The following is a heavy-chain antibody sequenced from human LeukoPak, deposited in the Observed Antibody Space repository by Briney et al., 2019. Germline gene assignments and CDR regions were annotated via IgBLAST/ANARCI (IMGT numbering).Heavy chain of an antibody. Sequence: KTSETLSLTCTVSGDSVSSGSYYWSWVRQPPGKGLEWIGYIYYSGSTNYNPSLKSRVTISVDTSKNQFSLKLSSVTAADTAVYYCARVTAARNWFDPWGQGTLVTVSS. D-gene: IGHD6-13*01. V-gene: IGHV4-61*01. J-gene: IGHJ5*02. CDR1: GDSVSSGSYY. CDR2: IYYSGST. CDR3: ARVTAARNWFDP.